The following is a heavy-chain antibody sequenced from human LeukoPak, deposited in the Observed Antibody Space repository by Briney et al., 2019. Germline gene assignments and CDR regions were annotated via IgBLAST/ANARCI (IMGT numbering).Heavy chain of an antibody. CDR3: ARGPAAVHP. D-gene: IGHD6-13*01. Sequence: SETLSLTCAVYGYSLTNHYWIWIRQPSGKGLEWIGEIMHTGSTNYNPSLKSRVTISVDTSKNQFFLNLTSVTAADTAVYYCARGPAAVHPWGQGTLVTVSS. V-gene: IGHV4-34*12. J-gene: IGHJ5*02. CDR2: IMHTGST. CDR1: GYSLTNHY.